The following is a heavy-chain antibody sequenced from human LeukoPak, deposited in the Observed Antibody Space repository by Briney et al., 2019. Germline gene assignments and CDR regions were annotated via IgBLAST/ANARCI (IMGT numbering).Heavy chain of an antibody. CDR2: IIPIFGTA. CDR3: ARGRLRIQLWSHLTFFDY. Sequence: GSSVKVSCKASGGTFSSYAISWVRQAPGQGLEWMGGIIPIFGTANYAQKFQGRVTITADESTSTAYMELSSLRSEDTAVYYCARGRLRIQLWSHLTFFDYWGQGTLVTVSS. D-gene: IGHD5-18*01. J-gene: IGHJ4*02. CDR1: GGTFSSYA. V-gene: IGHV1-69*01.